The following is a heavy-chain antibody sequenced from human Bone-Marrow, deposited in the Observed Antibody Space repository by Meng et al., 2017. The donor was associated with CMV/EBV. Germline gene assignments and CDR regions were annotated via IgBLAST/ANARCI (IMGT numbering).Heavy chain of an antibody. CDR1: GFTFSNYW. CDR3: TRDAATYSYASGNDY. V-gene: IGHV3-74*01. J-gene: IGHJ4*02. D-gene: IGHD3-10*01. Sequence: SGFTFSNYWRHWVRQAPGKGLVWVSRIKRDGSSTNYADFVKGRFTISRDNAKNTLYLQMNRLRAEDTAVYYCTRDAATYSYASGNDYWGQGTLVTVSS. CDR2: IKRDGSST.